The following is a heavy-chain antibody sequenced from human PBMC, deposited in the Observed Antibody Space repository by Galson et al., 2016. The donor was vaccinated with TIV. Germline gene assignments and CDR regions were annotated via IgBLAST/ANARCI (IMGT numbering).Heavy chain of an antibody. D-gene: IGHD3-10*01. CDR2: TYYTSKWYN. Sequence: CAISGDSVSRNGVAWNWIRQSPSRGLEWLGRTYYTSKWYNDYAVFVKSRITINPDTSRNQFSLQLNSVTPEDTSVYYCARGRRIMLRVGEVPPYGMDVWGQGTMVTVSS. V-gene: IGHV6-1*01. CDR1: GDSVSRNGVA. J-gene: IGHJ6*02. CDR3: ARGRRIMLRVGEVPPYGMDV.